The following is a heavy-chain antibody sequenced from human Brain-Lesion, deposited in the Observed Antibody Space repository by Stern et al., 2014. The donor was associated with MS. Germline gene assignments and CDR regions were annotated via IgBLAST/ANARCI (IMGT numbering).Heavy chain of an antibody. Sequence: VQLVQSVGGLVQPGGSLTISCTAAGFTFGNYWMTWVRQAPGKGLEWVANIKEDGPEKNYVDSVKGRFTISRDNARNSLYLQMNSLRVEDTALYYCARVYNTIYGIVTQRGSGMDVWGQGTTVIVSS. J-gene: IGHJ6*02. D-gene: IGHD3-3*01. V-gene: IGHV3-7*01. CDR3: ARVYNTIYGIVTQRGSGMDV. CDR1: GFTFGNYW. CDR2: IKEDGPEK.